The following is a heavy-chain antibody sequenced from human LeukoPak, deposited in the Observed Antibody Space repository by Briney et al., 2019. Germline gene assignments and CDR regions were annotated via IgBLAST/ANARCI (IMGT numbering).Heavy chain of an antibody. CDR3: ARALYYYDSSRPFDY. CDR2: IFYSGST. D-gene: IGHD3-22*01. Sequence: KSSETLSLTCTVSGGSISSYYWSWIRQPPGKGLEWIGYIFYSGSTNYNPSLKSRVTISVDTSKSQFSLKLSSVTAADTAVYYCARALYYYDSSRPFDYWGQGTLVTVSS. CDR1: GGSISSYY. V-gene: IGHV4-59*12. J-gene: IGHJ4*02.